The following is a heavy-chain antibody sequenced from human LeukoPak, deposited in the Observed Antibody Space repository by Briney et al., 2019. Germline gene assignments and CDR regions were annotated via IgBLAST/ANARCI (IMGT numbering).Heavy chain of an antibody. CDR1: GGTFSSYA. D-gene: IGHD1-7*01. CDR3: ASVGNYEDY. Sequence: SVKVSCKASGGTFSSYAISWVRQAPGQGLEWMGRIIPILGIANYAQKFQGRVTMTRDTSISTAYMELSRLNSDDTAVYYCASVGNYEDYWGQGTLVTVSS. V-gene: IGHV1-69*04. J-gene: IGHJ4*02. CDR2: IIPILGIA.